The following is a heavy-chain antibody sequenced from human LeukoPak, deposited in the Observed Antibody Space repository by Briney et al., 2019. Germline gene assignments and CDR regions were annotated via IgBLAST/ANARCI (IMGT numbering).Heavy chain of an antibody. J-gene: IGHJ6*03. CDR3: ARHRRDGSSWYYYYMDV. V-gene: IGHV4-38-2*02. CDR1: GYSISNAYY. Sequence: SETLSLTCTVSGYSISNAYYWGWIRQPPGKGLEWIGSLYHSGSTYYNPSLKSRVTISVDTSKNQFSLKLSSVTAADTAVYYCARHRRDGSSWYYYYMDVWGKGTTVTISS. D-gene: IGHD6-13*01. CDR2: LYHSGST.